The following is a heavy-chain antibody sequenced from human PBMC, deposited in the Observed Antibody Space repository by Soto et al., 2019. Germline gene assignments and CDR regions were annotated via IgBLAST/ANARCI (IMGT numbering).Heavy chain of an antibody. CDR3: ARDPPYSSSWYLGY. CDR2: IIPILGIA. Sequence: GAPVKVSRKGSGGTLRKYNISWGGQAPGQRLEWMGRIIPILGIANYAQKFQGRVTITADKSTSTAYMELSSLRSEDTAVYYCARDPPYSSSWYLGYWGQGTLVTVS. V-gene: IGHV1-69*04. D-gene: IGHD6-13*01. CDR1: GGTLRKYN. J-gene: IGHJ4*02.